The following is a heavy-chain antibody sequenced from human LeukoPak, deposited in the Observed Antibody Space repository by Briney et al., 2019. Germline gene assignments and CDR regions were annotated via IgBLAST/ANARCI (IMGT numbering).Heavy chain of an antibody. D-gene: IGHD4-17*01. CDR2: IYYSGST. J-gene: IGHJ5*02. CDR3: ARRPTVTYNWFDP. V-gene: IGHV4-39*01. CDR1: GGSISSSSYY. Sequence: SETLSLTCTVSGGSISSSSYYWGWIRQPPGKGLEWIGSIYYSGSTYYNPSLKSRVTISVDTSKNQFSLKLSSVTAADTAVYYCARRPTVTYNWFDPWGQGTLVTVSS.